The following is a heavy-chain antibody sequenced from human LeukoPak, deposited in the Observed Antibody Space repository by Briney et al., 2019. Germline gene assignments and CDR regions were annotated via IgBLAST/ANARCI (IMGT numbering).Heavy chain of an antibody. CDR3: ANFERTVAGPYNWFDP. D-gene: IGHD6-19*01. CDR2: ISYDGSNK. V-gene: IGHV3-30-3*01. Sequence: GGSLRLSCAASGFTFSSYAMHWVRQAPGKGLEWVAVISYDGSNKYYADSVKGRFTISRDNSKNTLYLQMNSLRAEDTAAYYCANFERTVAGPYNWFDPWGQGTLVTVSS. CDR1: GFTFSSYA. J-gene: IGHJ5*02.